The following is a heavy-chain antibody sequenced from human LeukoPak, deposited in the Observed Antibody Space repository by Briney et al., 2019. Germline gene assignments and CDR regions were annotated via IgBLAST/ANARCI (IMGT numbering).Heavy chain of an antibody. CDR1: GGSISSNSYY. J-gene: IGHJ4*02. D-gene: IGHD5-24*01. Sequence: SETLSLTCTVSGGSISSNSYYWGWIRQPPGKGLEWIGSIYYSGSTYYNPSLKSRVTISVDTSKNQFSLKLSSVTAADTAVYYCARDHRMMRPREFGRDGYNHGFDYWGQGTLVTVSS. CDR3: ARDHRMMRPREFGRDGYNHGFDY. CDR2: IYYSGST. V-gene: IGHV4-39*07.